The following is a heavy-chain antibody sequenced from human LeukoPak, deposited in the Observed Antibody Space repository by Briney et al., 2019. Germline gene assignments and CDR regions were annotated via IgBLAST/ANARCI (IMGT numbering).Heavy chain of an antibody. V-gene: IGHV3-23*01. CDR3: AKHIQLWSYY. Sequence: ETLSLTCAVYGGSFSGYYWSWVRQAPGKGLEWVSAISGSGGSTYYADSVKGRFTISRDNSKNTLYLQMNSLRAEDTAVYYCAKHIQLWSYYWGQGTLVTVSS. D-gene: IGHD5-18*01. J-gene: IGHJ4*02. CDR1: GGSFSGYY. CDR2: ISGSGGST.